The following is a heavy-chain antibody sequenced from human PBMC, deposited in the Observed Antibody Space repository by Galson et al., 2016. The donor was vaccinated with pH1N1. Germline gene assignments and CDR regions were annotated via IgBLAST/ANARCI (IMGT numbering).Heavy chain of an antibody. CDR1: GFTFSDYY. J-gene: IGHJ5*02. CDR2: IRSSGNTI. D-gene: IGHD4-17*01. V-gene: IGHV3-11*01. CDR3: ARSDYGDYVGWFDP. Sequence: SLRLSCAASGFTFSDYYMSWIRQAPGKGLEWVSYIRSSGNTIYYADPVKGRFTISWDNAKNSLHLQMNSLRAEDTAVYYCARSDYGDYVGWFDPWGQGTLVTVSS.